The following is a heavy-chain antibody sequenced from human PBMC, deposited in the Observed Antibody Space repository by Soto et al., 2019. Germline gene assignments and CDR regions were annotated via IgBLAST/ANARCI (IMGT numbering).Heavy chain of an antibody. CDR1: GGSISSDY. Sequence: SETLSLTCTVSGGSISSDYWSWIRQSPGKGLEWIGYIYSRGNTNYNPSLKSRVTISVDTSKTQFSLNLSSVTAADTAVYYCARRPSLEAFDIWGQGTMVTVSS. V-gene: IGHV4-59*01. CDR2: IYSRGNT. CDR3: ARRPSLEAFDI. J-gene: IGHJ3*02.